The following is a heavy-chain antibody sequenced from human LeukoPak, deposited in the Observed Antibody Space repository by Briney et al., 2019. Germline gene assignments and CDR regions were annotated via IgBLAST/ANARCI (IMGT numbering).Heavy chain of an antibody. CDR1: SASISSYS. J-gene: IGHJ3*02. CDR2: IYYSDRI. Sequence: SETLSRTCAVSSASISSYSWSWIRQPPGRGLEWIGQIYYSDRIDFNPSLRRRVTISVDTSKNQFSLGLSSVTAADTAVYYCVRGIVRTTHDAFHIWGQGTVVTVSS. D-gene: IGHD1-26*01. CDR3: VRGIVRTTHDAFHI. V-gene: IGHV4-59*01.